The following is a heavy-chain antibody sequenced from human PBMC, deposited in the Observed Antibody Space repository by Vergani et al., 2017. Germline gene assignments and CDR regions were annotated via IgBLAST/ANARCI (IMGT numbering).Heavy chain of an antibody. CDR1: GFTFSSYA. CDR2: ISGSGGST. J-gene: IGHJ4*02. CDR3: AEMGIAAAGRMYYFDY. D-gene: IGHD6-13*01. Sequence: EVQLLESGGGLVQPGGSLRLSCAASGFTFSSYAMSWVRQAPGKGLEWVSAISGSGGSTYYADSVKGRFTISRDNSKNTLNLQMNSLRAEDTAVYYCAEMGIAAAGRMYYFDYWGQGTLVTVSS. V-gene: IGHV3-23*01.